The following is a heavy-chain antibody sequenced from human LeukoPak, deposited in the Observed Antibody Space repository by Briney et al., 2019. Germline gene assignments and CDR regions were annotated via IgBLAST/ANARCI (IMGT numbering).Heavy chain of an antibody. D-gene: IGHD2-15*01. CDR1: GFTFSSYA. J-gene: IGHJ4*02. CDR2: ISGSGGTT. CDR3: AKAPSQWWESESSRYFDY. Sequence: QSGGSLRLSCAASGFTFSSYAMSWVRQAPGKGLDWLSAISGSGGTTYYADSVRGRFTISRDNSKNTLYLQMNSLRAEDTAVYYCAKAPSQWWESESSRYFDYWGQGTLVTVSS. V-gene: IGHV3-23*01.